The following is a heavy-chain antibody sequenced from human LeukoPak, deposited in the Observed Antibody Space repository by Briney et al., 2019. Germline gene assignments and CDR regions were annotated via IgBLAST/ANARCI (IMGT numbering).Heavy chain of an antibody. Sequence: SGGSLRLSCSASGFTFSNYVMSWVRQAPGKGLEWVSAVTGSGGSTYYADSVKGRFTISRDNSKNTLYLQMNSLRAEDTAVYYCAVFVTTLDYWGQGTLVTVSS. CDR3: AVFVTTLDY. CDR2: VTGSGGST. V-gene: IGHV3-23*01. J-gene: IGHJ4*02. D-gene: IGHD4-17*01. CDR1: GFTFSNYV.